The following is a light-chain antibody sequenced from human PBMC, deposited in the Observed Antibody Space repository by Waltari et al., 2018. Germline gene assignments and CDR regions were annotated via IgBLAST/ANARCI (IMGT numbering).Light chain of an antibody. Sequence: AIQLTQSPSSLSASVGDRVTIACRASQDNNSYLAWYQQKPGKAPKLLIYYASSLQSGVPSRFSGSGSGTDFTLTISSLQPEDFATYYCQQYDSFPYTFGQGTKLEIK. J-gene: IGKJ2*01. CDR3: QQYDSFPYT. V-gene: IGKV1-13*02. CDR2: YAS. CDR1: QDNNSY.